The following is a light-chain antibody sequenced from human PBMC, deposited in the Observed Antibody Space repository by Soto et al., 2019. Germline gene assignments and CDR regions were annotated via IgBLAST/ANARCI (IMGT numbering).Light chain of an antibody. J-gene: IGKJ1*01. Sequence: EIVLTQSPGTLSLSPGQRATLSCRASQRLSASDIAWYQQKPGQAPRLLIYGASNRATGIPDRFSGSGSGTDFALTISRLEPEDFAVYYCQQYGSSGTFGQGTKVDIK. CDR3: QQYGSSGT. V-gene: IGKV3-20*01. CDR2: GAS. CDR1: QRLSASD.